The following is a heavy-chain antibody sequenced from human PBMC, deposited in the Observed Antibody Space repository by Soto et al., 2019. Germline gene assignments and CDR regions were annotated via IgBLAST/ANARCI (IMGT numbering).Heavy chain of an antibody. CDR3: AREGYTSSSIHSFLDS. CDR1: GGTFSSYG. Sequence: SVKVSCKASGGTFSSYGISWVRQAPGQGLEWMGRIIPFLGTTNYAQNFQDRLTVTADTSTNTAFMELSSLRSDDTAVYYCAREGYTSSSIHSFLDSWGQGTPVPVYS. D-gene: IGHD6-6*01. J-gene: IGHJ4*02. V-gene: IGHV1-69*10. CDR2: IIPFLGTT.